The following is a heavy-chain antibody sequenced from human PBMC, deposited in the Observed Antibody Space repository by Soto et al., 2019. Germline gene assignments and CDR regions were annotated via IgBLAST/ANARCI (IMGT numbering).Heavy chain of an antibody. CDR2: IIPIFGTA. CDR1: GGTLSSYA. J-gene: IGHJ6*02. D-gene: IGHD3-10*01. CDR3: ARPTPMVRGPYYYYYGMDV. Sequence: ASVKVSCKASGGTLSSYAISWVRQAPGQGLEWMGGIIPIFGTANYAQKFQGRVTITADESTSTAYMELSSLRSEDTAVYYCARPTPMVRGPYYYYYGMDVWGQGTTVTVSS. V-gene: IGHV1-69*13.